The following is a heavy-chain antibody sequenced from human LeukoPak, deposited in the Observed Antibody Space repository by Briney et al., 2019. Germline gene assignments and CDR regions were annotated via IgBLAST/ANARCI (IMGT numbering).Heavy chain of an antibody. V-gene: IGHV3-49*04. Sequence: GGSLRLSCTASGFTFGDYAMSWVRQAPGKGLEWVGFIRSKAYGGTTEYAASVKGRFTISRDDSKSIAYLQMNSLRAEDTAVYYCARGGPYHQTVGGALDYWGQGTPVTVSS. CDR2: IRSKAYGGTT. D-gene: IGHD1-26*01. CDR1: GFTFGDYA. CDR3: ARGGPYHQTVGGALDY. J-gene: IGHJ4*02.